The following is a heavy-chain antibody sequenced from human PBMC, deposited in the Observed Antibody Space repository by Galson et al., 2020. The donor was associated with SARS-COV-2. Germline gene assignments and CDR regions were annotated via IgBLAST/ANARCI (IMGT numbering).Heavy chain of an antibody. CDR1: GLIFGDYA. CDR3: TRYSGSYGFDY. V-gene: IGHV3-49*03. Sequence: GSLRLSCTVSGLIFGDYAVSWIRQAPGKGLEWVGFIRSNAYGGTTEFAASVKGRFTISRDDSKSIAYLQMNSLKIEDTAVYFCTRYSGSYGFDYWGQGTLVTVSS. CDR2: IRSNAYGGTT. J-gene: IGHJ4*02. D-gene: IGHD1-26*01.